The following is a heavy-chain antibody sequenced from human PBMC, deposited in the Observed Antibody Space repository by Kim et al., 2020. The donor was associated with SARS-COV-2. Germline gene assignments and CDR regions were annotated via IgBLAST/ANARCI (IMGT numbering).Heavy chain of an antibody. Sequence: ASVKVSCKASGFTFSNYYIHWVRQAPGQGLEWMGWIAPSGDITRYAQSLQGRVTVTRDTFTNSVYMDLSSLRYEDTALYYCARAKMGYCSGNWPEY. J-gene: IGHJ1*01. V-gene: IGHV1-46*01. CDR3: ARAKMGYCSGNWPEY. D-gene: IGHD2-15*01. CDR2: IAPSGDIT. CDR1: GFTFSNYY.